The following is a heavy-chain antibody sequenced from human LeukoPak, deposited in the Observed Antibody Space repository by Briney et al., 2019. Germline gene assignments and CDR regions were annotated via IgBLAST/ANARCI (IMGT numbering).Heavy chain of an antibody. CDR1: GYTFTGYY. J-gene: IGHJ4*02. V-gene: IGHV1-2*06. CDR3: ARDLNYYDSGAHLHNDY. D-gene: IGHD3-22*01. Sequence: ASVKVSCKASGYTFTGYYTHWVRQAPGQGLEWMGRINPNSGGTNYAQKFQGRVTMTRDTSISTAYMELSRLRSDDTAVYYCARDLNYYDSGAHLHNDYWGQGTLVTVSS. CDR2: INPNSGGT.